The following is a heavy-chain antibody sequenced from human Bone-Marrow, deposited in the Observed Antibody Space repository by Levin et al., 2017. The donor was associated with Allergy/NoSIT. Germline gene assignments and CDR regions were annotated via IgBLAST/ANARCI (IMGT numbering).Heavy chain of an antibody. D-gene: IGHD3-3*01. CDR1: GFTFSSYA. V-gene: IGHV3-23*01. CDR3: AKAGGFLEWLFVDY. J-gene: IGHJ4*02. CDR2: ISGSGGST. Sequence: LSLTCAASGFTFSSYAMSWVRQAPGKGLEWVSAISGSGGSTYYADSVKGRFTISRDNSKNTLYLQMNSLRAEDTAVYYCAKAGGFLEWLFVDYWGQGTLVTVSS.